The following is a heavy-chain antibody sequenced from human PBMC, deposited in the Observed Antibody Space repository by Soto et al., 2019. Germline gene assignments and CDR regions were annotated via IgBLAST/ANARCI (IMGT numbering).Heavy chain of an antibody. CDR3: ARGLVIGLRYFVWFPVYGLGY. D-gene: IGHD3-9*01. V-gene: IGHV4-34*01. CDR2: INHSGST. J-gene: IGHJ4*01. CDR1: GGSSVDFD. Sequence: VAGGSSVDFDGSCIIKKTGKGLEWIGEINHSGSTNYNPSLKSRVTISVDTSKNQFSLKLSSVTAADTAVYYCARGLVIGLRYFVWFPVYGLGYWGLVTLVT.